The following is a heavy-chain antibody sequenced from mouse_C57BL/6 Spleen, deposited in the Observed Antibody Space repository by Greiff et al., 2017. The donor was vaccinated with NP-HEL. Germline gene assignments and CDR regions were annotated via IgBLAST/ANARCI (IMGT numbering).Heavy chain of an antibody. J-gene: IGHJ3*01. D-gene: IGHD2-2*01. CDR1: GYSFTGYY. CDR3: ARWVVTTGPFAY. CDR2: INPSTGGT. Sequence: EVQLQQSGPELVKPGASVKISCKASGYSFTGYYMNWVKQSPEKSLEWIGEINPSTGGTTYNQKFKAKATLTVDKSSSTAYMQLKSLTSEDSAVYYCARWVVTTGPFAYWGQGTLVTVSA. V-gene: IGHV1-42*01.